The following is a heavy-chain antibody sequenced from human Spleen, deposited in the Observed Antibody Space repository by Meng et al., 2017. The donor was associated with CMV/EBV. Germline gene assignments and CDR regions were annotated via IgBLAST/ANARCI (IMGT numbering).Heavy chain of an antibody. CDR3: ARTNADYFHAMDV. V-gene: IGHV1-2*02. CDR2: INPNSGGT. Sequence: ASVKVSCKTSGYIFTDYYVHWVRQAPGQGLEWMGWINPNSGGTKYAQKFQGRVAMTRDTSISTAYVDLSRLRFDDTAVYYCARTNADYFHAMDVWGQGTTVTVSS. CDR1: GYIFTDYY. D-gene: IGHD2-8*01. J-gene: IGHJ6*02.